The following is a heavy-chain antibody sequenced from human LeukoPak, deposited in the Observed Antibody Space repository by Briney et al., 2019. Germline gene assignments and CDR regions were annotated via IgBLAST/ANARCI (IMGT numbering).Heavy chain of an antibody. J-gene: IGHJ4*02. V-gene: IGHV3-23*01. CDR3: AKDFED. CDR2: ITSGGST. Sequence: GGSLRLSCAASGFTFSSYVMTWVRQAPGKGLEWVSSITSGGSTYYADSVKGRFTISRDYSKNTLYPQMNSLRAEDTAVYFCAKDFEDWGQGTLVTVSS. CDR1: GFTFSSYV.